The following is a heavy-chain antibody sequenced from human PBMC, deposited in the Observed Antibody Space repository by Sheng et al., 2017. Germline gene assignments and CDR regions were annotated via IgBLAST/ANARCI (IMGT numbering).Heavy chain of an antibody. J-gene: IGHJ6*03. CDR3: ARSRITGFYYYMDV. CDR1: GGNFINSA. V-gene: IGHV1-69*10. D-gene: IGHD1-20*01. CDR2: ITPITGVA. Sequence: QVHLVQSGAEVKKPATSMTVSCKSFGGNFINSAFNWVRQAPGQGLEWMGGITPITGVATYAEKFQGRGTITADRSTTTAYLELSSLRSEDTAVYYCARSRITGFYYYMDVWGQGTTVTVSS.